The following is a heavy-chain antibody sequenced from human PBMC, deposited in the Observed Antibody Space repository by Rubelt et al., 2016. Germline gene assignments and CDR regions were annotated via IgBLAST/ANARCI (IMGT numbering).Heavy chain of an antibody. CDR2: IKSKTDGGTT. V-gene: IGHV3-15*01. CDR3: TTCIVVEPAALWWCGMDV. CDR1: GFTFSNAW. D-gene: IGHD2-2*01. J-gene: IGHJ6*02. Sequence: SLRLSCAASGFTFSNAWMSWVRQAPGKGLEWVVRIKSKTDGGTTDYAAPVKGRFNISRDDSKNTLYLQMNSLKTEDTAVSYCTTCIVVEPAALWWCGMDVWCQGTTVTVSS.